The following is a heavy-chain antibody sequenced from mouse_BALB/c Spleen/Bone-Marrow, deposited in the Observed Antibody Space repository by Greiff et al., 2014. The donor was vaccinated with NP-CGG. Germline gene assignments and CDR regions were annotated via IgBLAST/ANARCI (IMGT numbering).Heavy chain of an antibody. V-gene: IGHV1-87*01. CDR1: GYTFTSYW. J-gene: IGHJ2*01. CDR2: IYPGDGDT. CDR3: ARGFPFDY. Sequence: QVQLQQSGAELARPGASVKLSCKASGYTFTSYWMQWVKQRPGQGLEWIGAIYPGDGDTRYTQKFKGKATLTADKSSSTAYMQLSGFASEDSAVYYCARGFPFDYWGQGTTLTVSS.